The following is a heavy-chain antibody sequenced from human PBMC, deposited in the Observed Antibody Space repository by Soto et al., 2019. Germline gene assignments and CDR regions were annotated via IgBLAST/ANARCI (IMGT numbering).Heavy chain of an antibody. CDR1: GFTFSSYW. D-gene: IGHD6-6*01. J-gene: IGHJ6*02. CDR3: ARHMIEYSSEFYGMDV. V-gene: IGHV3-74*01. CDR2: INSDGSST. Sequence: GGSLRLSCAASGFTFSSYWMHWVRQAPGKGLVWVSRINSDGSSTSYADSVKGRFTISRDNAKNTLYLQMNSLRAEDTAVYYCARHMIEYSSEFYGMDVWGQGTTVTVSS.